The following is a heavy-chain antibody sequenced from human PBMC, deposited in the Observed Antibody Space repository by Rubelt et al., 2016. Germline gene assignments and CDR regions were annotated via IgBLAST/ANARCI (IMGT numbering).Heavy chain of an antibody. Sequence: VGFIRSKAYGGTTEYAASVKGRFTISRDDSKSIAYLQMNSLKTEDTAVYYCTRERDRYYGSGSYSHSDYWGQGTPVTVSS. CDR2: IRSKAYGGTT. D-gene: IGHD3-10*01. V-gene: IGHV3-49*02. J-gene: IGHJ4*02. CDR3: TRERDRYYGSGSYSHSDY.